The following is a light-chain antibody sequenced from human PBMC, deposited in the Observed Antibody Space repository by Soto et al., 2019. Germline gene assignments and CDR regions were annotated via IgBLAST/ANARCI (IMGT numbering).Light chain of an antibody. CDR2: LGS. CDR1: QNLLHTNGYNY. V-gene: IGKV2-28*01. J-gene: IGKJ3*01. Sequence: DIVVTQSPLSLPVTPGEPASISCRSSQNLLHTNGYNYLDWYVQKPGQSPQLLIYLGSNRASGVPNRFSSSGSDTDFTLKISRVKAKDVGVYYCIQALETPFTFGPGTKVEIK. CDR3: IQALETPFT.